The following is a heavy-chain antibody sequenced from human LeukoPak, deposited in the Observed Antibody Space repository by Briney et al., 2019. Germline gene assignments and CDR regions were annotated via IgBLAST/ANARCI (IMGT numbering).Heavy chain of an antibody. CDR3: AKNRYFDWLDYFDY. CDR1: EFTSRNSV. J-gene: IGHJ4*02. CDR2: ISGSGGST. V-gene: IGHV3-23*01. Sequence: GGSLRLSCVVSEFTSRNSVMSWVRQPPGKGLEWVSAISGSGGSTYYADSVKGRFTISRDNSKNTLYLQMNSLRAEDTAVYYCAKNRYFDWLDYFDYWGQGTLVTVSS. D-gene: IGHD3-9*01.